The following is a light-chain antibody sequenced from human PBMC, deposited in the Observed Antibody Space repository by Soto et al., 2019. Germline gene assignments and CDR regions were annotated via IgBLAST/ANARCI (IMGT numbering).Light chain of an antibody. CDR1: RSDIGGDNF. CDR2: DVI. V-gene: IGLV2-8*01. J-gene: IGLJ1*01. Sequence: QSALTQPPSASGSPGQSVTISCTGTRSDIGGDNFVSWYQQHPGKAPKLIIYDVIKRPSGVPDRFSGSKSGNTASLTVSGLQAEDEADYYCSSYAGSNNLVFGTGTKLTVL. CDR3: SSYAGSNNLV.